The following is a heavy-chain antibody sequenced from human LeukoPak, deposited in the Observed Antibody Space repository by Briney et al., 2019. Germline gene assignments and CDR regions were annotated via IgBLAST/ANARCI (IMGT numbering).Heavy chain of an antibody. Sequence: ASVKVSCKASGYTFTSYGISWVRQAPGQGLEWMGWISAYNGNTNYAQKLQGRVTTTTDTSTSTAYMELRSLRSDDTAVYYCARMLLWFGTTGNWFDPWGQGTLVTVSS. J-gene: IGHJ5*02. CDR2: ISAYNGNT. CDR1: GYTFTSYG. CDR3: ARMLLWFGTTGNWFDP. D-gene: IGHD3-10*01. V-gene: IGHV1-18*01.